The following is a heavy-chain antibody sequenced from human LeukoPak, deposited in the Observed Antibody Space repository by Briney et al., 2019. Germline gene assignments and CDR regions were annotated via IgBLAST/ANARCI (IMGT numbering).Heavy chain of an antibody. Sequence: SQTLSLTFAISGDSVSSNSAAWNWIRQSPSRGLEWLGRTYYRSKWYNDYAVSVKSRIAINPGTSKNQFSLQLNSVTPEDTAVYYCARGGYYQSTRYYYYGMDVWGQGTTVTVSS. CDR3: ARGGYYQSTRYYYYGMDV. J-gene: IGHJ6*02. D-gene: IGHD3-22*01. CDR2: TYYRSKWYN. V-gene: IGHV6-1*01. CDR1: GDSVSSNSAA.